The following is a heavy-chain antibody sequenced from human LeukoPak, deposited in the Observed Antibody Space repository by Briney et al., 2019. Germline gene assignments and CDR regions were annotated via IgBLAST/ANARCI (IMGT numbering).Heavy chain of an antibody. CDR3: ARASKYYYDSSGYPLDY. J-gene: IGHJ4*02. D-gene: IGHD3-22*01. CDR2: LRKDATYS. V-gene: IGHV3-30*02. Sequence: GGSLRLSCAASGFPFSSYGMYWVRQTPDKGLQWVAYLRKDATYSNYADSVRGRFTISRDNAKNSLYLQMNSLRAEDTAVYYCARASKYYYDSSGYPLDYWGQGTLVTVSS. CDR1: GFPFSSYG.